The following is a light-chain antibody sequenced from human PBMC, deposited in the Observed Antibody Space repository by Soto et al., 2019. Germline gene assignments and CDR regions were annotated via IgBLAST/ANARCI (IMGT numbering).Light chain of an antibody. J-gene: IGKJ1*01. Sequence: DIQMTQSPSSLSASVGDRVTITCRASQTISSYLNWYQQKPGKAPKLLIYAASILQSGVPSRFSASGSGTDFTLTISCLQHEDFVTYYCQQSYSTPRTFGQGTKVEIK. V-gene: IGKV1-39*01. CDR3: QQSYSTPRT. CDR2: AAS. CDR1: QTISSY.